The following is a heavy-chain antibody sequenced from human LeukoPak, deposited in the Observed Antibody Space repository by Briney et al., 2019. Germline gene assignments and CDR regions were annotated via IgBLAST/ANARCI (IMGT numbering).Heavy chain of an antibody. CDR1: GYTFTSYG. CDR3: ARRKIVATHYDY. D-gene: IGHD5-12*01. Sequence: ASVKVSCKASGYTFTSYGISWVRQAPGQGLEWMGWISAYNGNTNYAQKLQGRVTMTTDTSTSTAYMELGRLRSDDTAVYYCARRKIVATHYDYWGQGTLVTVSS. V-gene: IGHV1-18*01. CDR2: ISAYNGNT. J-gene: IGHJ4*02.